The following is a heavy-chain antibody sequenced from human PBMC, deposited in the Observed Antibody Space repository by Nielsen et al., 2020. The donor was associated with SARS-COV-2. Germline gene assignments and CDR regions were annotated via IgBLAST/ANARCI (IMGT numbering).Heavy chain of an antibody. D-gene: IGHD3-22*01. CDR2: ISSYNGNT. Sequence: ASVKVSCKASGYTFTSYGISWVRQAPGQGLEWTGWISSYNGNTNYAQKLQGRVTMTTDTSTSTAYMELRSLRSDDTAVYYCARDSSGEGVDYWGQGTLVTVSS. V-gene: IGHV1-18*01. CDR3: ARDSSGEGVDY. J-gene: IGHJ4*02. CDR1: GYTFTSYG.